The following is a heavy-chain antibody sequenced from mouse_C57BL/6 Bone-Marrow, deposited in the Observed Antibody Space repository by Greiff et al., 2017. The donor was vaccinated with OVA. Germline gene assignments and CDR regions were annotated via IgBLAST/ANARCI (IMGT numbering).Heavy chain of an antibody. CDR3: TTGRWLLLYYFDY. CDR2: IDPEDGDT. CDR1: GFNIKDYY. Sequence: EVKLVESGAELVRPGASVKLSCTASGFNIKDYYMHWVKQRPEQGLEWIGRIDPEDGDTEYAPKFPGKATMTADTSSNTAYLQLSSLTSEDTAVYYCTTGRWLLLYYFDYWGQGTTLTVSS. V-gene: IGHV14-1*01. J-gene: IGHJ2*01. D-gene: IGHD2-3*01.